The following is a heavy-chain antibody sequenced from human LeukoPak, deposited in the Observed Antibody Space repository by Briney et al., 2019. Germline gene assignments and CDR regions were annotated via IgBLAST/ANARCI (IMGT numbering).Heavy chain of an antibody. D-gene: IGHD3-22*01. V-gene: IGHV4-34*01. Sequence: SETLSLTCAVYGGSFSGYYWSWIRQPPGKGLEWIGEINHSGSTNYNPSLKSRVTISVDTSKNQFSPKLSSVTAADTAVYYCATFYDSSGYYYNYWGQGTLVTVSS. CDR3: ATFYDSSGYYYNY. CDR1: GGSFSGYY. J-gene: IGHJ4*02. CDR2: INHSGST.